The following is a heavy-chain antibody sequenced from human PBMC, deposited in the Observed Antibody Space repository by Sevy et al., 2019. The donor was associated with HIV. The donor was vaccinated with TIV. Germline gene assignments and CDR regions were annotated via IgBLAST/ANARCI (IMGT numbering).Heavy chain of an antibody. CDR3: ARHITRAFWSQSYYYGMDV. Sequence: SETLSLTCTVSGGSISSSSYYWGWIRQPPGKGLEWIGSIYYGGRTYYNPSLRSRVTISVDTSKNQFSLKLSSVTAADTAVYYCARHITRAFWSQSYYYGMDVWGQGTTVTVSS. D-gene: IGHD3-3*01. J-gene: IGHJ6*02. CDR2: IYYGGRT. CDR1: GGSISSSSYY. V-gene: IGHV4-39*01.